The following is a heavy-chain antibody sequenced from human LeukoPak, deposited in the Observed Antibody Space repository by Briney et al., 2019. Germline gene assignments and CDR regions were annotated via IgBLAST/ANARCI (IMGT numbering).Heavy chain of an antibody. J-gene: IGHJ4*02. CDR1: GFTFSSYS. V-gene: IGHV3-23*01. CDR3: AKVRPMSASIVGATTYFDY. Sequence: PGGSLRLSCAASGFTFSSYSMNWVRQAPGKGLEWVSAISGSGGSTYYADSVKGRFTISRDNSKNTLYLQMNSLRAEDTAVYYCAKVRPMSASIVGATTYFDYWGQGTLVTVSS. D-gene: IGHD1-26*01. CDR2: ISGSGGST.